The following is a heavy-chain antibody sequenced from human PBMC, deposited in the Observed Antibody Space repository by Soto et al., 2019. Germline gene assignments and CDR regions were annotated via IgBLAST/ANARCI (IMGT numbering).Heavy chain of an antibody. D-gene: IGHD3-22*01. CDR2: ISSSGGHT. CDR1: GFTFSNYA. J-gene: IGHJ2*01. V-gene: IGHV3-23*01. CDR3: TKGLRHHVVYWYFDL. Sequence: EVQLLESGGGLVQPGGSLRLACVASGFTFSNYAMNWVRQAPGKGLEWVSAISSSGGHTYYADSVKGRFTISSDNSKNTLYLQMNSLRADDTAIYYCTKGLRHHVVYWYFDLWGRGTLVTVSS.